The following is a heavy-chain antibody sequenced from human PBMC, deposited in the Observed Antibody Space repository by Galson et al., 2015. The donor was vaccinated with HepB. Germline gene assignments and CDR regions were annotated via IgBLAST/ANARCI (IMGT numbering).Heavy chain of an antibody. V-gene: IGHV3-74*01. D-gene: IGHD2-21*01. J-gene: IGHJ4*02. CDR2: INPSGSAA. CDR1: GFTFSDFW. Sequence: SLRLSCAASGFTFSDFWMHWVRQAPGERPVWVARINPSGSAAGYADSVKGRFTLSRDNTRNTLYSQLDSLRGDDTAVYYCARDVIAVVPGAPPTLDHWGQGTLVTVSS. CDR3: ARDVIAVVPGAPPTLDH.